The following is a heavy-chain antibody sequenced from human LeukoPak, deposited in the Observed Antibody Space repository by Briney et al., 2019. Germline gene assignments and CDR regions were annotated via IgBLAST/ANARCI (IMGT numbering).Heavy chain of an antibody. CDR1: GYTFTSYA. V-gene: IGHV1-18*01. D-gene: IGHD3-10*01. Sequence: GASVKVSCKASGYTFTSYAMNWVRQAPGQGLEWMGWISAYNGNTNYAQKLQGRVTMTTDTSTSTAYMELRSLRSDDTAVYYCAMSSGSYLFGSVYFDYWGQGTLVTVSS. CDR3: AMSSGSYLFGSVYFDY. CDR2: ISAYNGNT. J-gene: IGHJ4*02.